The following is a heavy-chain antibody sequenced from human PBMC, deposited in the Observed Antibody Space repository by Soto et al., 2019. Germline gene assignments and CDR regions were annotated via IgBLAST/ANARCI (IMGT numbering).Heavy chain of an antibody. CDR1: GFTVSSNY. D-gene: IGHD3-3*01. CDR3: ARRHDFWSGYSYKYGLDV. Sequence: QPGGSLRLSCAASGFTVSSNYMSWVRQAPGKGLEWVSVIYDSGGTYYADSVKGRFTISRDDPKNTVYLQMHGLRAEDTAVYYCARRHDFWSGYSYKYGLDVWGQGTTVTVSS. CDR2: IYDSGGT. J-gene: IGHJ6*02. V-gene: IGHV3-53*01.